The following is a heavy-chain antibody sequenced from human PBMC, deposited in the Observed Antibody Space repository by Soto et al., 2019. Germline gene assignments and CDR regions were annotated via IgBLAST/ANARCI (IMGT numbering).Heavy chain of an antibody. J-gene: IGHJ5*02. Sequence: QVQLVQSGAEVKKPGASVKVSCKASGYTFTSYGISWVRQAPGQKLEWMRRISVYNGNTNYAQKLQGRDTMTTDPSTGTAYRQLRSLRSDDTGVYFCASVVVALGLCFAPWGQGTLVTVSS. D-gene: IGHD2-15*01. CDR2: ISVYNGNT. CDR1: GYTFTSYG. CDR3: ASVVVALGLCFAP. V-gene: IGHV1-18*01.